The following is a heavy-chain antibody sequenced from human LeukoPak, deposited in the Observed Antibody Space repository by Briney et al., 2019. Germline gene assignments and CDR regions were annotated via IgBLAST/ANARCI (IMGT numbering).Heavy chain of an antibody. V-gene: IGHV3-48*03. CDR2: ISSSGSTI. CDR3: ARTALWFGRSMDV. D-gene: IGHD3-10*01. J-gene: IGHJ6*04. Sequence: GGSLRLSCAASGFTFSSYEMNWVRQAPGKGLEWVSYISSSGSTIYYADSVKGRFTISRDNAKNSLYLQMNSLRAEDTAVYYCARTALWFGRSMDVWGKGTTVTISS. CDR1: GFTFSSYE.